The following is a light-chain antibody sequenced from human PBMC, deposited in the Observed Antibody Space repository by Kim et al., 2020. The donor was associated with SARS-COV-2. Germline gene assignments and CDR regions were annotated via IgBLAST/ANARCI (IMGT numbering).Light chain of an antibody. CDR2: AAS. CDR1: QGIRNY. Sequence: ASVGDRVTITCRASQGIRNYLAWYHQKPGKAPKLLISAASTLQPGVPSRFSGSGSGTDFTLTISSLQPEDVATYYCQSYNSAPFTFGPGTKVDIK. CDR3: QSYNSAPFT. J-gene: IGKJ3*01. V-gene: IGKV1-27*01.